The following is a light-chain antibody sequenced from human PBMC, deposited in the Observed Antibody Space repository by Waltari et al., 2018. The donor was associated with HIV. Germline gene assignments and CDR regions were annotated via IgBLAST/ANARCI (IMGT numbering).Light chain of an antibody. CDR3: MHATKLWPPSWT. CDR1: QSLVYTDGNTY. Sequence: DVVLTQSPRSLPVTLGQPASISCSSSQSLVYTDGNTYLNWFHQRPGQAPRRLIYTVSNRDLGVPDRFSGSGSGTEFTLKISRVEAEDVGVYYCMHATKLWPPSWTFGQGTKVEIK. CDR2: TVS. J-gene: IGKJ1*01. V-gene: IGKV2-30*01.